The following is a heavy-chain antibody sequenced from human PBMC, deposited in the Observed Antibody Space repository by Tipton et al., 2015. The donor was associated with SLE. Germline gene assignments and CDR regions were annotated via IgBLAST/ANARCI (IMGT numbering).Heavy chain of an antibody. Sequence: SLRLSCTASGFTFGDYAMSWVRQAPGKGLEWVGLIRSKAYGGTTEYAASVKGRFTISRDDSKSIAYLQMNSLKTEDTAVYYCTRGYSGSYSSSYWYFDLWGRGTLVTVSS. CDR1: GFTFGDYA. CDR2: IRSKAYGGTT. CDR3: TRGYSGSYSSSYWYFDL. V-gene: IGHV3-49*04. D-gene: IGHD1-26*01. J-gene: IGHJ2*01.